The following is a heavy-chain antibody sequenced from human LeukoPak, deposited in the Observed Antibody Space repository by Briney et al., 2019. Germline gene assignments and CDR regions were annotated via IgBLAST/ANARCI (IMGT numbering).Heavy chain of an antibody. J-gene: IGHJ3*02. CDR2: INHSRSS. CDR3: ARLVDDFSSTPDAFDI. D-gene: IGHD3-3*01. Sequence: SETLSLTCAVYGVSFSGYCWSWIRQPPGKGLEWIGEINHSRSSNYNPSLESLVSISVDTCNNQITLKQLQVTGPNTAVSYGARLVDDFSSTPDAFDIWGQGTMVTVSS. V-gene: IGHV4-34*01. CDR1: GVSFSGYC.